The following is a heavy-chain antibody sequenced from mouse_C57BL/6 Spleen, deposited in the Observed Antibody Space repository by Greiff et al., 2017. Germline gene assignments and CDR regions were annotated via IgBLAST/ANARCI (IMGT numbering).Heavy chain of an antibody. J-gene: IGHJ2*01. Sequence: QVTLKVSGAELVKPGASVKISCKASGYAFSSYWMNWVKQRPGKGLEWIGQIYPGDGDTNYNGKFKGKATLTADKSSSTAYMQLSSLTSEDSAVYFCARETAQATDYWGQGTTLTVSS. CDR3: ARETAQATDY. CDR2: IYPGDGDT. V-gene: IGHV1-80*01. CDR1: GYAFSSYW. D-gene: IGHD3-2*02.